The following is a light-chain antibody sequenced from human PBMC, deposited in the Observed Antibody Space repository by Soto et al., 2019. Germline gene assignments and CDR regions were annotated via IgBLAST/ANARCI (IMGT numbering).Light chain of an antibody. CDR1: SSDVGGYSY. Sequence: QSVLTQPPSASGSPGQSVTISCTGTSSDVGGYSYVSWYQQHPGKAPKLMIYEVSKRPSGVPDRFSGSKSGNTASLTVSGLQAKDEAAYSCGSYAVSDTYVSGTATTVTVL. CDR3: GSYAVSDTYV. V-gene: IGLV2-8*01. CDR2: EVS. J-gene: IGLJ1*01.